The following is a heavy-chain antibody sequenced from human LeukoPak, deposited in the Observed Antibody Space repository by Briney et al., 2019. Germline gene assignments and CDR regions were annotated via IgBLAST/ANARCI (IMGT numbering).Heavy chain of an antibody. V-gene: IGHV3-33*01. CDR2: IWYDGSNK. J-gene: IGHJ4*02. CDR3: PSLAAAGVDY. CDR1: GFTFSSDG. D-gene: IGHD6-13*01. Sequence: PGSSLRLSCAASGFTFSSDGMHWVRQAPGKGLEWVAVIWYDGSNKYYADSVNGRFTMSKDNSKNTLYLQMNSLRAEDTAVYYCPSLAAAGVDYWGQGTLVTVSS.